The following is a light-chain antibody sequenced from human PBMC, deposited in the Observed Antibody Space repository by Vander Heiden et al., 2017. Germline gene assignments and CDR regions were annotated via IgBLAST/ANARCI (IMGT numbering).Light chain of an antibody. CDR2: DDD. CDR3: EDWDDSLNGGV. V-gene: IGLV1-36*01. J-gene: IGLJ2*01. Sequence: QSVLTHPPSGSDAPRQRVTISCSGSSSNIGNNAVNWYQQLPGKAPKLLIYDDDLLPSGVSDRFSGSKSGTSASLAISGLQSEDEADYYWEDWDDSLNGGVFGGGTKLTVL. CDR1: SSNIGNNA.